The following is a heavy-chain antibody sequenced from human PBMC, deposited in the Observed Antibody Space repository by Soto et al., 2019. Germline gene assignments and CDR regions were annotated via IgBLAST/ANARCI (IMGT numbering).Heavy chain of an antibody. CDR1: GYPLSNFW. J-gene: IGHJ4*02. Sequence: GQSLKLSCPCCGYPLSNFWIGWVLQLPGKGLEWMGIIYPGDHETRYSPSFHGKVTISADKSINTAYLQWNSLEASDTAFYFCARSPRSRPYFDYWGQGALVTVSS. V-gene: IGHV5-51*01. D-gene: IGHD6-13*01. CDR2: IYPGDHET. CDR3: ARSPRSRPYFDY.